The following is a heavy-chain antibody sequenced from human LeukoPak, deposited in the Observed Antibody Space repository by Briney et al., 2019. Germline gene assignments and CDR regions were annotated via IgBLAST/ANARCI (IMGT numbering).Heavy chain of an antibody. CDR1: GFTFSSYS. CDR2: ISASGHIS. Sequence: GGSLRLSCAASGFTFSSYSMNWVRQAPGKGLEWVSIISASGHISNYAESVKGRFTISRDNSKNTLYLQMNSLRVEDTAIYYCAMEGFDIWGQGTMVTVSS. V-gene: IGHV3-23*01. D-gene: IGHD3-3*01. CDR3: AMEGFDI. J-gene: IGHJ3*02.